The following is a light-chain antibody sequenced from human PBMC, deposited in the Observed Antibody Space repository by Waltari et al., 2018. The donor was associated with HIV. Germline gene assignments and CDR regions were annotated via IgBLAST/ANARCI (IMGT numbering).Light chain of an antibody. J-gene: IGLJ3*02. V-gene: IGLV1-51*01. CDR3: GTWDSSRSAV. CDR2: DKN. Sequence: QSVLTQPPSVSAAPGQPVTISCSGRGSNLGGHEVYWYQQLPGTAPKLLIYDKNKRSSGIPDRFSGSKSGTSATLGITGLQTGDEADYYCGTWDSSRSAVFGGGTKVTV. CDR1: GSNLGGHE.